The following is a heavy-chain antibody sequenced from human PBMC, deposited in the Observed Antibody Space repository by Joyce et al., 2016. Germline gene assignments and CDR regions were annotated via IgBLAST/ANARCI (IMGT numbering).Heavy chain of an antibody. CDR3: VRELHGGLYDY. D-gene: IGHD4-23*01. J-gene: IGHJ4*02. V-gene: IGHV1-46*01. CDR2: ISPNSGST. Sequence: QVQLLQSGAEVKRPGTSVKVACKASGYTFTAYYLHWVRQAPGQGPEWMGIISPNSGSTGYAQNLYGRITVTSDSSTNTVYMDLDSLRSDDTAIYYCVRELHGGLYDYWGQGTLVSVSS. CDR1: GYTFTAYY.